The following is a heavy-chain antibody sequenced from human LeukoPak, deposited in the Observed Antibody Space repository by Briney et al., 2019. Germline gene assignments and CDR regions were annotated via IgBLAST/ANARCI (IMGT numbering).Heavy chain of an antibody. CDR3: ARGEFRSSSPNY. CDR2: IKQDGSEK. CDR1: GFTFSTYW. J-gene: IGHJ4*02. D-gene: IGHD6-13*01. V-gene: IGHV3-7*01. Sequence: PGGSLRLSCAPSGFTFSTYWMSWVRQAPGKGLEWVANIKQDGSEKYYVDSVKGRFTISRDNAKNSLYLQMNSPRAEDTAVYYCARGEFRSSSPNYWGQGTLVTVSS.